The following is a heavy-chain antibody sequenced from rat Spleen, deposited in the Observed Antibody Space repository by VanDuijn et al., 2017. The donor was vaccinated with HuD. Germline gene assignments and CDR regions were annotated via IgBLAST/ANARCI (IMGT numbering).Heavy chain of an antibody. CDR2: ITNSGGST. J-gene: IGHJ2*01. CDR3: TKVTYYGYNYPYFDY. V-gene: IGHV5S23*01. CDR1: GFTFSNYY. D-gene: IGHD1-9*01. Sequence: EVQLVESGGGLVQPGRSLKLSCAASGFTFSNYYMAWVRQAPTKGLEWVASITNSGGSTYYRDSVKGRFTISRDNAKSTLYLQMDSLRSEDTATYYCTKVTYYGYNYPYFDYWGQGVMVTVSS.